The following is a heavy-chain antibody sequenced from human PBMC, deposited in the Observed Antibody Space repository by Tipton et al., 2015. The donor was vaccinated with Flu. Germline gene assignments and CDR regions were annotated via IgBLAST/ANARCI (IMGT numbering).Heavy chain of an antibody. CDR2: ISHDGAVT. J-gene: IGHJ4*02. D-gene: IGHD3-22*01. CDR1: GFDFSSYV. Sequence: SLRLSCAASGFDFSSYVLHWVRHVSGKGLMWVSCISHDGAVTTYADSVRGRFTISRDNTKKMLYLQMNSLRPEDTAMYYCAREEGHYYDTSGFFDYWGQGTLVTVSS. V-gene: IGHV3-74*03. CDR3: AREEGHYYDTSGFFDY.